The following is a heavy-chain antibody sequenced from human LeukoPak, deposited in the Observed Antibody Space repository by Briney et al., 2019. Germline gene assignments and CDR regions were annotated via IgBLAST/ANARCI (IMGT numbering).Heavy chain of an antibody. CDR3: ARVDCSGGSCYSAGAFDI. J-gene: IGHJ3*02. D-gene: IGHD2-15*01. CDR2: MNPNSGNT. V-gene: IGHV1-8*01. CDR1: GYTFTSYD. Sequence: ASVKVSCKASGYTFTSYDINWVRQATGQGLEWMGWMNPNSGNTGYAQKFQGRVTMTRNTSISTAYMELSSLRSEDTAVYYCARVDCSGGSCYSAGAFDIWGQGTMVTVSS.